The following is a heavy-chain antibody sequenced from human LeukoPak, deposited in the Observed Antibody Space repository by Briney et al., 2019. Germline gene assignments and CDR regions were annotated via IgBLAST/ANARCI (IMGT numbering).Heavy chain of an antibody. V-gene: IGHV4-4*07. D-gene: IGHD1-7*01. CDR2: IYTSGST. J-gene: IGHJ5*02. CDR3: ARDLPRGRARLQLELLWFDP. Sequence: XLXXXXSGGXXSSYYWSWIRQPAGKGLEWIGRIYTSGSTNYNPSLKSRVTMSVDTSKNQFSLKLSSVTAADTAVYYCARDLPRGRARLQLELLWFDPWGQGTLVTVSS. CDR1: GGXXSSYY.